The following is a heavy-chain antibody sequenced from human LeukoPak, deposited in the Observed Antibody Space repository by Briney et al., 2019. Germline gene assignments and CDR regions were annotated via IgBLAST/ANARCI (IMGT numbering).Heavy chain of an antibody. CDR1: GFTFSDYY. V-gene: IGHV3-11*01. CDR2: ISSSATTI. J-gene: IGHJ4*02. CDR3: ARDSGGTADY. D-gene: IGHD2-15*01. Sequence: GGSLRLSCSASGFTFSDYYMSWIRQAPGKGLEWISYISSSATTIYYADSVMGRFTISRDNAKNSLYLQMNSLRAEDTAVYYCARDSGGTADYWGQGTLVTVSS.